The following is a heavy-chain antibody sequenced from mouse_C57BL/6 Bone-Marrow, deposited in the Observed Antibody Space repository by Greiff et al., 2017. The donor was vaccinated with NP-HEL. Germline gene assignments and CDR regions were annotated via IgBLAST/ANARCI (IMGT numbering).Heavy chain of an antibody. CDR1: GYAFSSYW. V-gene: IGHV1-80*01. J-gene: IGHJ2*01. CDR2: IYPGDGDT. D-gene: IGHD1-1*01. Sequence: VKLVESGAELVKPGASVKISCKASGYAFSSYWMHWVKQRPGKGLEWIGQIYPGDGDTNYNGKFKGKATLTADKSSSTAYMQLSSLTSEDSAVYFCARYYGSSDYFDYWGQGTTLTVSS. CDR3: ARYYGSSDYFDY.